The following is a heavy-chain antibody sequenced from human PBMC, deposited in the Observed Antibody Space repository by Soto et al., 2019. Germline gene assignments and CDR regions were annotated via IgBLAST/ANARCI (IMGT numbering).Heavy chain of an antibody. J-gene: IGHJ3*02. CDR3: ARFPFFGAAAALGAFDI. Sequence: SGPTLVNPTQTLTLTCTFSGFSLSTSGMCVSWIRQPPGKALEWLALIDWDDDKYYSTSLKTRLTISKDTSKNQVVLTMTNMDPVDTATYYCARFPFFGAAAALGAFDIWGQGTIVTVSS. V-gene: IGHV2-70*01. CDR1: GFSLSTSGMC. D-gene: IGHD6-13*01. CDR2: IDWDDDK.